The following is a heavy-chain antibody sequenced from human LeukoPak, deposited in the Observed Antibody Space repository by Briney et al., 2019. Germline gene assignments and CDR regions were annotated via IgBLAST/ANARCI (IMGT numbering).Heavy chain of an antibody. J-gene: IGHJ3*02. CDR2: IYSGGST. V-gene: IGHV3-53*01. CDR3: ARDGYSGSGQRLGAFDI. Sequence: PGGSLRLSCAASGFTVSSNYMSWVRQAPGKGLEWVSVIYSGGSTYYADSVKGRFTISRDNSKNTLYLQMNRLRAEDTAVYYCARDGYSGSGQRLGAFDIWGQGTMATVSS. D-gene: IGHD3-10*01. CDR1: GFTVSSNY.